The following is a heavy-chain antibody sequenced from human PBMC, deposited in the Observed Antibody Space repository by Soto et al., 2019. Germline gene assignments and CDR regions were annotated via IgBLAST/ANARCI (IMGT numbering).Heavy chain of an antibody. CDR3: ARDASKHLVPYSWFDP. CDR1: GYTFTSYD. D-gene: IGHD6-13*01. CDR2: MNPSSGNT. J-gene: IGHJ5*02. Sequence: QVQLVQSGAEVKKPGASVKVSCKTSGYTFTSYDINWVRQATGQGLEWMGWMNPSSGNTGYAQKFQGRVTMTRDTSIITAYMELSSLRSDDTAVYYCARDASKHLVPYSWFDPWGQGTLVTDSS. V-gene: IGHV1-8*01.